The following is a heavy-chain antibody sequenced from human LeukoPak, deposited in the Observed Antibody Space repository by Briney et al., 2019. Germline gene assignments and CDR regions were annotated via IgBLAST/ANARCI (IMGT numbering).Heavy chain of an antibody. CDR1: GYTFTSYD. CDR2: MNPNSANT. J-gene: IGHJ4*02. Sequence: ASVKVSCKASGYTFTSYDINWVRQATGQGLEWVGWMNPNSANTGYAQKFQGRVTITRNTSISTTYMELSSLRFEDTAVYYCARGRERGSSSSFTDYWGQGTLVIVSS. CDR3: ARGRERGSSSSFTDY. V-gene: IGHV1-8*03. D-gene: IGHD6-6*01.